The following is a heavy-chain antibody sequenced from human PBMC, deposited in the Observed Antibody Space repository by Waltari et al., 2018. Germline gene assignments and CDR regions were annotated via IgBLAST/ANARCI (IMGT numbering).Heavy chain of an antibody. CDR3: SGGIGWHFGL. CDR1: GLPISGYW. CDR2: INEAGSEK. D-gene: IGHD3-3*02. V-gene: IGHV3-7*01. J-gene: IGHJ2*01. Sequence: EVRLVESGGGLVQPGGSLSSSCDGSGLPISGYWMPWVRQAPGKGLEWVANINEAGSEKYYVGSVRGRFTVSRDNAKKSLFLQLNSLRVEDTAVYYCSGGIGWHFGLWGRGTLVTVSS.